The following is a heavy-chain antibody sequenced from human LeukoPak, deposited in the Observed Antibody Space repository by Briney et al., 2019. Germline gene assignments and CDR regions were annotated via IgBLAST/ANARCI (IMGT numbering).Heavy chain of an antibody. Sequence: SETLSLTCTVSGGSISSSSYYWGWIRQPPGKGLEWIGSIYYSGSTYYNPSLKSRVTISVDTSKNQFSLKLSSVTAADTAVYYCARTQLWFGEAYFDYWGQGTLVTVS. V-gene: IGHV4-39*01. J-gene: IGHJ4*02. D-gene: IGHD3-10*01. CDR1: GGSISSSSYY. CDR3: ARTQLWFGEAYFDY. CDR2: IYYSGST.